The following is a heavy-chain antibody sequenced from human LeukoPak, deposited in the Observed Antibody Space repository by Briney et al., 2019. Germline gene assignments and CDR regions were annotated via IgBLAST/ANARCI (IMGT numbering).Heavy chain of an antibody. V-gene: IGHV5-51*01. D-gene: IGHD6-19*01. CDR3: ASRVAGDDAFDI. CDR2: IYPGDSDT. CDR1: GYSFTTYW. Sequence: GESLKISCKGSGYSFTTYWIGWVRQLPGKGLEWMGIIYPGDSDTTYSPSCQGQVTVSADKSISTAYLQWNSLKASDTAMYYCASRVAGDDAFDIWGQGTMVTVSS. J-gene: IGHJ3*02.